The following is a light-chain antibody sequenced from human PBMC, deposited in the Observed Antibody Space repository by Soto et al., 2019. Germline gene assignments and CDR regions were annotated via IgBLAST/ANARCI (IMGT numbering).Light chain of an antibody. CDR3: QQYDGSPRT. Sequence: EIVLTQSPGTLSVSPGERATLSCTASQSLSSNFLAWYQHTPGQAPRLLIYDASSRAAGIPDRFSGSGSGTDFTLTITRLEPEEFAVYYCQQYDGSPRTFGQGTKVEIK. CDR1: QSLSSNF. V-gene: IGKV3-20*01. CDR2: DAS. J-gene: IGKJ1*01.